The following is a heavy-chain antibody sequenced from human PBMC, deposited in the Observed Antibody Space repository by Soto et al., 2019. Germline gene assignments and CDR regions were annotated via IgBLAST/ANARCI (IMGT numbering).Heavy chain of an antibody. CDR2: IIPIFGTA. D-gene: IGHD3-16*01. CDR1: GGTFSSYA. J-gene: IGHJ6*02. Sequence: SVKVSCKASGGTFSSYAISWVRQAPGQGLEWMGGIIPIFGTANYAQKFQGRVTITADESTSTAYMELSSLRSEDTAVYYCARDIGGKVVSVGYYYYGMDVWGQGTTVTVSS. CDR3: ARDIGGKVVSVGYYYYGMDV. V-gene: IGHV1-69*13.